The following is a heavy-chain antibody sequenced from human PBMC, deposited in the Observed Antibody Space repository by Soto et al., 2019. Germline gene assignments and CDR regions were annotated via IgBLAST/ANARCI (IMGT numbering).Heavy chain of an antibody. V-gene: IGHV4-34*01. CDR3: ARGKLSDYVWGSYRYHFDY. CDR2: INHSGST. D-gene: IGHD3-16*02. J-gene: IGHJ4*02. Sequence: SETLSLTCAVYGGSFSGYYWSWIRQPPGKGLEWIGEINHSGSTNYNPSLKSRVTISVDTSKNQYSLKLSSVTAADTAVYYCARGKLSDYVWGSYRYHFDYWGQGTVVTVSS. CDR1: GGSFSGYY.